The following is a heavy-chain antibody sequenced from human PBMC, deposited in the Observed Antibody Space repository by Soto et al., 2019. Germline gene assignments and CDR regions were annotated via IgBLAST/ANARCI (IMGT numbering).Heavy chain of an antibody. D-gene: IGHD5-12*01. Sequence: GGSLRLSCAASGFTFSSYGMHWVRQAPGKGLEWVAVISYDGSNKYYADSVKGRFTISRDNAKNTLYLQMNSLRAEDTAVYYCAKLVNIVATNEPNPQKSDYWGQGTLVTVSS. CDR1: GFTFSSYG. V-gene: IGHV3-30*18. CDR2: ISYDGSNK. CDR3: AKLVNIVATNEPNPQKSDY. J-gene: IGHJ4*02.